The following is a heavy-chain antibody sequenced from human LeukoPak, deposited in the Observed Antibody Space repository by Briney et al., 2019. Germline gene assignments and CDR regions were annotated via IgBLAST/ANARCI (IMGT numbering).Heavy chain of an antibody. Sequence: GASVKVSCKASGYTFTNYDVNWVRQATGQGLEWMGWMNPKSNNRGYAQKFQGRVTITTDTSISTAYMELSSLRSDDTAVYYCARVGRVITPTLGYWGQGTLVTVSS. J-gene: IGHJ4*02. D-gene: IGHD3-22*01. CDR3: ARVGRVITPTLGY. CDR1: GYTFTNYD. CDR2: MNPKSNNR. V-gene: IGHV1-8*03.